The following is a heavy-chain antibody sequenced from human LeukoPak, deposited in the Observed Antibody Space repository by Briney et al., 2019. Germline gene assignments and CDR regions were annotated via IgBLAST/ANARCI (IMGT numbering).Heavy chain of an antibody. CDR2: IYYSGST. CDR1: GGSISSGGYY. CDR3: ARDRVDYGGNYYFDY. J-gene: IGHJ4*02. D-gene: IGHD4-23*01. Sequence: SQTLSLTRTVSGGSISSGGYYWSWIRQHPGKGLEWIGYIYYSGSTYYNPSLKGRVTISVDTSKNQFSLKLSSVTAADTAVYYCARDRVDYGGNYYFDYWGQGTLVTVSS. V-gene: IGHV4-31*03.